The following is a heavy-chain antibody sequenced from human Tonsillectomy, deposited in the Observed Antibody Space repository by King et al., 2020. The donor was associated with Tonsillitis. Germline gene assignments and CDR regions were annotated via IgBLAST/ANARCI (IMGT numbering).Heavy chain of an antibody. CDR1: GFTFDDYA. D-gene: IGHD3-9*01. CDR2: ISWNSGSI. V-gene: IGHV3-9*01. CDR3: AKSTYYDILTGFHGMDV. Sequence: VQLVESGGGLVQPGRSLRLSCAASGFTFDDYAMHWVRHAPGKGLEWVSGISWNSGSIGYADSVKGRFTISRDNAKNSLYLQMNSLRAEDTALYYCAKSTYYDILTGFHGMDVWGQGTTVTVSS. J-gene: IGHJ6*02.